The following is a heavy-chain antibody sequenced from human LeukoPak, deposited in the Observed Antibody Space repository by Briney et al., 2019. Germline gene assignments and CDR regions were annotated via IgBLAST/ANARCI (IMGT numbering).Heavy chain of an antibody. V-gene: IGHV3-7*01. J-gene: IGHJ4*02. CDR3: ARDYDYSLDY. CDR2: INLDGSDK. Sequence: GGSLRLSCAASGLTLGNYWMCWVRQAPGKGLEWVANINLDGSDKSYVGSVKGRFTISRDNAKNSLFLQMNSLGAEDTAVYYCARDYDYSLDYWGQGTLVTVSS. CDR1: GLTLGNYW. D-gene: IGHD4/OR15-4a*01.